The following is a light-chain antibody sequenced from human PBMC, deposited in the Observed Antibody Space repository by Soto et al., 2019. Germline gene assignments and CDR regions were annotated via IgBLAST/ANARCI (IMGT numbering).Light chain of an antibody. CDR3: QQRSNWPPLT. CDR1: QSVSSY. Sequence: SVLTQSPATLSLSPGERATLSCRASQSVSSYLAWYQQKPGQAPRLLIYDASNRATGIPARFSGSGSGTDFTLTISSLEPEDFAIYYCQQRSNWPPLTFGGGTKVDIK. CDR2: DAS. J-gene: IGKJ4*01. V-gene: IGKV3-11*01.